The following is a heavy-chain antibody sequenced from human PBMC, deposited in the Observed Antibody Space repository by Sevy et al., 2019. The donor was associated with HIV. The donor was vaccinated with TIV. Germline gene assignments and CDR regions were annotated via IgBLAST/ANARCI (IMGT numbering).Heavy chain of an antibody. CDR2: MFNTCST. CDR3: ARHQTTAVLYAFDL. V-gene: IGHV4-59*08. J-gene: IGHJ3*01. Sequence: SETLSLTCTVSGGSISSYLWSWIRQPPGRGLEWIGYMFNTCSTNYNPALKSRVTISLDTSKNQFSLKLSSVTAADTAVYYCARHQTTAVLYAFDLWGQGTMVTVSS. CDR1: GGSISSYL. D-gene: IGHD2-21*02.